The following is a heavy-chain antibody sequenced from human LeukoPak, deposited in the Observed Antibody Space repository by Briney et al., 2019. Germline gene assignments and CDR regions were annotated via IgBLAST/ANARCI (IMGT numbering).Heavy chain of an antibody. CDR2: ISYDGSNK. V-gene: IGHV3-30*03. CDR1: GFTFSSYG. CDR3: ATVVTAAYQFDY. Sequence: GRSLRLSCEASGFTFSSYGMHWVRQAPGKGLEWVAVISYDGSNKYYADSVKGRFTISRDNSKNTLYLQMNSLRAEDTAVYYCATVVTAAYQFDYWGQGTLVTVSS. J-gene: IGHJ4*02. D-gene: IGHD2-21*02.